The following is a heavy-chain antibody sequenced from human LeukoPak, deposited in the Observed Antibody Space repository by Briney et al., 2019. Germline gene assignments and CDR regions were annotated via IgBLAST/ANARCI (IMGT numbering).Heavy chain of an antibody. Sequence: PGGSLRLSCAPSGFTFSSYAMSWVRQAPGKGLEWVSAITASGGSSYHADSVKGRFTISRGNSKNTLYLQMNSLRAEDTAVYYCAKDLRGSSDYWGQGTLVTVSS. V-gene: IGHV3-23*01. CDR3: AKDLRGSSDY. CDR2: ITASGGSS. CDR1: GFTFSSYA. J-gene: IGHJ4*02. D-gene: IGHD6-6*01.